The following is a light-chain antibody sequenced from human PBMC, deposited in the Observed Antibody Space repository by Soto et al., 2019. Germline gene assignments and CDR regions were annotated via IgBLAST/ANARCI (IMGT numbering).Light chain of an antibody. V-gene: IGKV1-12*01. CDR1: QGINNW. J-gene: IGKJ4*01. CDR3: QQANNFPLT. CDR2: AAS. Sequence: DIQMTQSPSSVSASVGDTVSITCRASQGINNWLAWYQQKPGKAPQVLIYAASSLQSGVPSRFSGSGFGTDFTLTITSLQPEDFATYFCQQANNFPLTFCGGTKIEIK.